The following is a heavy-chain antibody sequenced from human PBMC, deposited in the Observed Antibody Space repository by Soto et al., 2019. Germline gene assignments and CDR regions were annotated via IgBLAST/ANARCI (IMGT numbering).Heavy chain of an antibody. Sequence: QVQLLQSGAEVKKPGASVKVSCKASGYTFTNYGITWVRQAPGQGLEWMGWISAYNGDTHYTQRLQGRVTMTTDTSTSTADMELRGLRSDDTAVYYCARVRPLVCYFYYYMDVWGKGTTVTVSS. V-gene: IGHV1-18*01. J-gene: IGHJ6*03. CDR1: GYTFTNYG. D-gene: IGHD6-6*01. CDR3: ARVRPLVCYFYYYMDV. CDR2: ISAYNGDT.